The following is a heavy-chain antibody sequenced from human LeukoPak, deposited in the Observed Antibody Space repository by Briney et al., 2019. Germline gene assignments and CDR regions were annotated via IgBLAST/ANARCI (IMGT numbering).Heavy chain of an antibody. CDR1: GGSFSGYY. D-gene: IGHD3-10*01. V-gene: IGHV4-34*01. CDR3: ARGIYGSGSYNDY. J-gene: IGHJ4*02. Sequence: SETLSLTCAVYGGSFSGYYWSWIRQPPGKGLEWIGEINHSGSTNYNPSLKSRVTISVDTSKNQFPLKLSSVTAADTAVYYCARGIYGSGSYNDYWGQGTLVTVSS. CDR2: INHSGST.